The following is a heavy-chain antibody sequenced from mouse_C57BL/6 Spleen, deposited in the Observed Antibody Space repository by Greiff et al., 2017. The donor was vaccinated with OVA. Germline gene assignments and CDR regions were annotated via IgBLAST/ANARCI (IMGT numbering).Heavy chain of an antibody. V-gene: IGHV10-1*01. CDR2: IRSKSNNYAT. J-gene: IGHJ4*01. D-gene: IGHD1-1*01. CDR1: GFSFNTYA. Sequence: EVQLVESGGGLVQPKGSLKLSCAASGFSFNTYAMNWVRQAPGKGLEWVARIRSKSNNYATYYADSVKDRFTISRDDSESMLYLQMNNLKTEDTAMYYCVRPFITTRDAMDYWGQGTSVTVSS. CDR3: VRPFITTRDAMDY.